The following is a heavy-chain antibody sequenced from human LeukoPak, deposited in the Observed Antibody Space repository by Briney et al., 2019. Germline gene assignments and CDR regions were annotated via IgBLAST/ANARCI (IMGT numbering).Heavy chain of an antibody. CDR3: AREMTGYSSSAIDY. D-gene: IGHD6-13*01. Sequence: GGSLRLSCAASGSTVSCYSMNWVRQAPGKGLEWISYISSTSSTIYYGDSVKGRFTISRDNVKNSLYLQMNSLRADDTAVHYCAREMTGYSSSAIDYWGQGTLVTVSS. J-gene: IGHJ4*02. CDR2: ISSTSSTI. CDR1: GSTVSCYS. V-gene: IGHV3-48*01.